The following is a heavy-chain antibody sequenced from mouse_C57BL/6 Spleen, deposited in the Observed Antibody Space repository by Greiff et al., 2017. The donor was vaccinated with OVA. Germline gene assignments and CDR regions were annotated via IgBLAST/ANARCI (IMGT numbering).Heavy chain of an antibody. V-gene: IGHV1-50*01. CDR1: GYTFTSYW. CDR2: IDPSDSYT. J-gene: IGHJ2*01. D-gene: IGHD1-1*01. Sequence: QVQLQQPGAELVKPGASVKLSCKASGYTFTSYWMQWVKQRPGQGLEWIGEIDPSDSYTNYNQKFKGKATLTVDTSSSTAYMQLSSLTSEDSAVYYCARSITTVGVPDDWGQGTTLTVSS. CDR3: ARSITTVGVPDD.